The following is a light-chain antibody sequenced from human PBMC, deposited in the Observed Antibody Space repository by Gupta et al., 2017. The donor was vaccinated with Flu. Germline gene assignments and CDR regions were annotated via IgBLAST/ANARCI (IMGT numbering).Light chain of an antibody. J-gene: IGKJ4*01. CDR3: QQTYFTPLT. Sequence: DTQMTQSPSSLSASVGDRVTITCRASQSISSYLNWYQQKPGKAPKLLIFAASSLQTGVPSRFSGSGSGTDFTLTISSLQPEDFAAYYCQQTYFTPLTFGGGTKVEI. V-gene: IGKV1-39*01. CDR1: QSISSY. CDR2: AAS.